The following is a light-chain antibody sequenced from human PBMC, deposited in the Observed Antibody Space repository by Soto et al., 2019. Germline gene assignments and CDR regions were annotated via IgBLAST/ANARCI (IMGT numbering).Light chain of an antibody. Sequence: AIQMTQPPSSLSASVEDRATITCRAGRGVSIVVGWYQQKPGKAPRLLFYAASTLQSGVPSRFSGSQSATDFTLTISSLQPEDFATYYCLQDFAYPLTFGGGTKVEIK. CDR2: AAS. CDR3: LQDFAYPLT. V-gene: IGKV1-6*01. CDR1: RGVSIV. J-gene: IGKJ4*01.